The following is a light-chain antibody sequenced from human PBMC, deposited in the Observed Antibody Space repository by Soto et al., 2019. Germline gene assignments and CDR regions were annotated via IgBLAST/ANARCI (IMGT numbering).Light chain of an antibody. CDR1: QDISNF. Sequence: DIQMTQSPSSLSASVGDRVAITCQASQDISNFLNWYQQKPGKAPKLLTYHASDLETGVPSRFSGSGSGTDFTFTISNLQPEDFATYYCQQYDSLPFTFGPGTKVDFK. J-gene: IGKJ3*01. CDR3: QQYDSLPFT. V-gene: IGKV1-33*01. CDR2: HAS.